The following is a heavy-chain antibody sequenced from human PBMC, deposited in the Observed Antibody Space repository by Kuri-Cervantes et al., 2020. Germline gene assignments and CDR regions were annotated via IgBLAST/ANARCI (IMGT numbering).Heavy chain of an antibody. CDR2: MNPNSGNT. Sequence: APVKVSCEASGYTFTSYDINWVRQATGQGLEWMGWMNPNSGNTGYAQKFQGRVTMTRNTSISTAYMGLSRMRSDDTAVYYCARGVSSSWGNWFDPWGQGTLVTVSS. CDR1: GYTFTSYD. D-gene: IGHD6-13*01. J-gene: IGHJ5*02. CDR3: ARGVSSSWGNWFDP. V-gene: IGHV1-8*01.